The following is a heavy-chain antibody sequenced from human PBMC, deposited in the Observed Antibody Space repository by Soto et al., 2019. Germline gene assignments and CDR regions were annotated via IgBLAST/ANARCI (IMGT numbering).Heavy chain of an antibody. CDR1: GGSISSYY. V-gene: IGHV4-59*01. CDR2: IYYSGST. Sequence: SETLSLTCTVSGGSISSYYWSWIRQPPGKGLEWIGYIYYSGSTNYNPSLKSRVTISVDTSKNQFSLKLSSVTAADTAVYYCASTSSYYDFWNDAFDIWGQGTMVTVSS. CDR3: ASTSSYYDFWNDAFDI. D-gene: IGHD3-3*01. J-gene: IGHJ3*02.